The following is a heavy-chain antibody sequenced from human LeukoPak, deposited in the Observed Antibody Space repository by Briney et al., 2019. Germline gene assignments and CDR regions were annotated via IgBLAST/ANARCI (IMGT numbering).Heavy chain of an antibody. CDR2: ISISSSYT. D-gene: IGHD7-27*01. J-gene: IGHJ4*02. Sequence: PGGSLRLPCAASGFTFSDYYMNWIRQAPGKGLEWVSYISISSSYTNYADSVKGRFTISRDNAKNSLYLQMNSLRAEDTAVYYCARVISGAFSDYWGQGTLVTVSS. CDR1: GFTFSDYY. V-gene: IGHV3-11*05. CDR3: ARVISGAFSDY.